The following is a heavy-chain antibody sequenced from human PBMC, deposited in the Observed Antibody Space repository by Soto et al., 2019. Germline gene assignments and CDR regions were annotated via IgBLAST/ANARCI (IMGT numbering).Heavy chain of an antibody. Sequence: ASVKVSCKASGYTFTRYCISWVRQAPGQGLEWMGWISAYNGNTNYAQKLQGRVTMTTDTSTSTAYMELRSLRSDDTAVYYCARDTYYYDSSGSLQWFDPWGQGTLVTVSA. D-gene: IGHD3-22*01. CDR2: ISAYNGNT. CDR1: GYTFTRYC. V-gene: IGHV1-18*01. CDR3: ARDTYYYDSSGSLQWFDP. J-gene: IGHJ5*02.